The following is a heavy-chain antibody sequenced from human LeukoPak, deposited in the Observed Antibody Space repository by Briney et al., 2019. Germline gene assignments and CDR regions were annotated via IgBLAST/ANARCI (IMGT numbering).Heavy chain of an antibody. J-gene: IGHJ3*02. V-gene: IGHV3-23*01. CDR3: AKDGASPSAFDI. CDR2: ISGSGGST. Sequence: GGSLRLSCAVSGFTFSSYAMSWVRQAPGKGLEWVSAISGSGGSTYYADSVKGRFTISRDNSKNTLYLQMNSLRAEDTAVYYCAKDGASPSAFDIWGQGTMVTVSS. CDR1: GFTFSSYA.